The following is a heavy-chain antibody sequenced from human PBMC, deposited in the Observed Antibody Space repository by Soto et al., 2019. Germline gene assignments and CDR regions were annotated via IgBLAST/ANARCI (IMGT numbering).Heavy chain of an antibody. J-gene: IGHJ3*02. CDR1: GFTVSSNY. Sequence: EVQLVETGGGLIQPGGSLRLSCAASGFTVSSNYMSWVRQAPGKGPEWVSVIYSGGSTYYADSVKGRFTISRDNSKNTLYLQMNSLRAEDTAVYYCARDGYDSSGYYDAFDIWGQGTRVTVSS. V-gene: IGHV3-53*02. CDR3: ARDGYDSSGYYDAFDI. D-gene: IGHD3-22*01. CDR2: IYSGGST.